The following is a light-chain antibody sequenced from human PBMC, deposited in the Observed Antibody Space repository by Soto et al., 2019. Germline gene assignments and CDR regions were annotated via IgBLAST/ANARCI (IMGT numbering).Light chain of an antibody. Sequence: DIQMTQSPSFLSASVGDRVTITCRASYNIRNSLNWYQQKPGKAPEFLIYASSILQSVVPSRFSGSASGTDFTLTISGLQREDFATYYCQQSYSTPPWTVGQGTKVDIK. V-gene: IGKV1-39*01. J-gene: IGKJ1*01. CDR3: QQSYSTPPWT. CDR1: YNIRNS. CDR2: ASS.